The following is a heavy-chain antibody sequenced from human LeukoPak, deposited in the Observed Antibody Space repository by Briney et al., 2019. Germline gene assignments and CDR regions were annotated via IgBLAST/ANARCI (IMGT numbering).Heavy chain of an antibody. D-gene: IGHD3-22*01. Sequence: ASVKVSCKVSGYILTELSIHWVRQAPGKGLEWMGGFDPEDGETIYAQKFQGRVTMTEDTSTDTAYMELSSLRSEDTAVYYCATDPLGRDDSSGCWGQGTLVTVSS. V-gene: IGHV1-24*01. CDR1: GYILTELS. J-gene: IGHJ4*02. CDR2: FDPEDGET. CDR3: ATDPLGRDDSSGC.